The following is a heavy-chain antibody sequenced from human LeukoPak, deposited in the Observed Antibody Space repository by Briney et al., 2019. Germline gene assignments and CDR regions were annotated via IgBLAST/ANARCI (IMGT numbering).Heavy chain of an antibody. J-gene: IGHJ5*02. CDR2: ISSSSSTV. D-gene: IGHD4-11*01. Sequence: GGSLRLSCAASGFTFSDYSMNWVRQAPGKGLEWVSYISSSSSTVYYADSVKGRFTISRDNAKNSLYLQMNSLRADDTAVYYCARLRSKYWFDPWGQGTLVTVSS. CDR1: GFTFSDYS. CDR3: ARLRSKYWFDP. V-gene: IGHV3-48*01.